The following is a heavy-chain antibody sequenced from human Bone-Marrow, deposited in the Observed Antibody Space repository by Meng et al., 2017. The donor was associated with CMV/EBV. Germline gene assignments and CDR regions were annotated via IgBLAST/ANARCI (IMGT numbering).Heavy chain of an antibody. Sequence: SETLSLTCTVSGGSVRDYYWSWIRQPPGKGLEWIGYIFYSGNTKYNPSLEGRVIISVDPSKNQFSLSLTSLTAADTAVYYCARDVTPDFWGQGTRVTVSS. V-gene: IGHV4-59*02. CDR2: IFYSGNT. D-gene: IGHD5-18*01. CDR1: GGSVRDYY. CDR3: ARDVTPDF. J-gene: IGHJ4*02.